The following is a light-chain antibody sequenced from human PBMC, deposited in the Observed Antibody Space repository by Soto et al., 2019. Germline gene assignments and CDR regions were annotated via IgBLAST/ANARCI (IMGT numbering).Light chain of an antibody. CDR1: QSVTSNY. V-gene: IGKV3-20*01. CDR3: QQYGTSPRT. CDR2: GAS. Sequence: EIVLTQSPGTLSLSPGERATLSCRASQSVTSNYIAWYQHKPGQAPRLLIYGASSRVTGIPDRFSGSGAGTDFVLTISRLEPEDLAVFYCQQYGTSPRTFGQGTKLEIK. J-gene: IGKJ2*01.